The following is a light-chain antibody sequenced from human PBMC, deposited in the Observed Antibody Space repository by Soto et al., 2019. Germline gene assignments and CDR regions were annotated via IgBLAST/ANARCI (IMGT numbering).Light chain of an antibody. V-gene: IGLV2-14*01. CDR3: SSYTSSSTLVG. CDR1: SSDVGGYNY. J-gene: IGLJ2*01. CDR2: DVS. Sequence: QSALTQPASVSGSPGQSITISCTGTSSDVGGYNYVSWYQQHPGKAPQRMIYDVSNRPSGVSNRFSGSKSGNTASLTISGLQAEDEADYYCSSYTSSSTLVGFGGGTKLTVL.